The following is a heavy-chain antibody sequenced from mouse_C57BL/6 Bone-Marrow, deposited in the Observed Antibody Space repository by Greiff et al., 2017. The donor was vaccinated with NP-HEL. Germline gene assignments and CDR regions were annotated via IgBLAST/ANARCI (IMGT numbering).Heavy chain of an antibody. CDR2: ISAGGSYT. Sequence: EVQRVESGGGLVKPGGSLKLSCAASGFTFSSYAMSWVRQTPEKRLEWVATISAGGSYTYYPDNVKGRFTISRDNAKNNLYLQMSHLKSEDTAMYYCARDGDYDVAWFAYWGQGTLVTVSA. CDR3: ARDGDYDVAWFAY. J-gene: IGHJ3*01. D-gene: IGHD2-4*01. CDR1: GFTFSSYA. V-gene: IGHV5-4*01.